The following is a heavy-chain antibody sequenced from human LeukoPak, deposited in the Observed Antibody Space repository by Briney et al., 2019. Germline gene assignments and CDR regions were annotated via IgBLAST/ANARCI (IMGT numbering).Heavy chain of an antibody. V-gene: IGHV4-59*01. CDR1: GGSISSYY. J-gene: IGHJ4*02. D-gene: IGHD5-24*01. CDR2: IYYSGST. Sequence: EASETLSLTCTVSGGSISSYYWSWIRQPPGKGLEWIGYIYYSGSTNYNPSLKSRVTISVDTSKNQFSLKLSSVTAADTAVYYCARWAPTRDGYNTLDYWGQGTLVTVSS. CDR3: ARWAPTRDGYNTLDY.